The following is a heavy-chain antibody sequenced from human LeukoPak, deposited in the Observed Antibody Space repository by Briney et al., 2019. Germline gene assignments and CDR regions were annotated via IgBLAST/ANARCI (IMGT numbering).Heavy chain of an antibody. CDR3: ARRGIAAASDAFDI. D-gene: IGHD6-13*01. J-gene: IGHJ3*02. V-gene: IGHV5-51*01. CDR2: IYPGDSDT. CDR1: GYSFTSYW. Sequence: GESLKISCKGSGYSFTSYWIGWVGQMPGKGLEWMGIIYPGDSDTRYSPSFQGQVTSSADKSISTAYLRWSSLKASDTAMYYCARRGIAAASDAFDIWGQGTMVTVSS.